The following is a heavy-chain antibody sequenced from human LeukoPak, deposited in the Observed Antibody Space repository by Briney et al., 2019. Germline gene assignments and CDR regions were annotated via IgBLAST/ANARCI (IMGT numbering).Heavy chain of an antibody. D-gene: IGHD3-10*01. Sequence: PSETLSLTCAAYGGSFSGYYWSWIRQPPGKGLEWIGEINHSGSTNYNPSLKSRVTISVDTSKNQFSLKLSSVTAADTAVYYCARGSPPYYGSGSYFLRRYYFDYWGQGTLVTVSS. V-gene: IGHV4-34*01. CDR3: ARGSPPYYGSGSYFLRRYYFDY. CDR1: GGSFSGYY. CDR2: INHSGST. J-gene: IGHJ4*02.